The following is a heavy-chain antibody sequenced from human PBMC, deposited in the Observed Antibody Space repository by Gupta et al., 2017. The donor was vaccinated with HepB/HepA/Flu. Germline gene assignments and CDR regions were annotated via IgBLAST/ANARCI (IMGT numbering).Heavy chain of an antibody. CDR1: GFMFSTFE. CDR3: AKSGPPSLYYYYGMDG. CDR2: ISDSATTT. D-gene: IGHD1-14*01. V-gene: IGHV3-48*03. Sequence: EVQLVESGGGLVQPGGSLRLSCAASGFMFSTFEMNWVRQAPGKGLDWVSYISDSATTTHYVDSVKGRFTISRDNAKNSLFLQMNSLRAEDTAVYYCAKSGPPSLYYYYGMDGWGQGTTVTVSS. J-gene: IGHJ6*02.